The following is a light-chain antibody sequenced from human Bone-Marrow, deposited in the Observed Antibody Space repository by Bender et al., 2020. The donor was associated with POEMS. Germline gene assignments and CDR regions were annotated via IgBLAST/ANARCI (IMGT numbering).Light chain of an antibody. Sequence: SDVLTQPPSVSVAPGQTASIACGGKNIGNKGVHWYQQKPGQAPVLVICDDSDRPSGIPERFSGSNSGNTATLTISRVEAGDEADYYCQVWDTRDHLIFGGGTKLTVL. CDR3: QVWDTRDHLI. CDR1: NIGNKG. J-gene: IGLJ2*01. V-gene: IGLV3-21*02. CDR2: DDS.